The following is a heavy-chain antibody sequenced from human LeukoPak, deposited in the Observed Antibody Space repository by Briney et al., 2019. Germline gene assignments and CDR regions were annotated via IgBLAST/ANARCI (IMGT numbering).Heavy chain of an antibody. CDR1: GFTFSSYS. CDR2: ISWNSGSI. J-gene: IGHJ6*03. D-gene: IGHD7-27*01. V-gene: IGHV3-9*03. Sequence: SGGSLRLSCAASGFTFSSYSMNWVRQAPGKGLEWVSGISWNSGSIGYADSVKGRFTISRDNAKNSLYLQMNSLRAEDMALYYCAKEDYLGHYMDVWGKGTTVTVSS. CDR3: AKEDYLGHYMDV.